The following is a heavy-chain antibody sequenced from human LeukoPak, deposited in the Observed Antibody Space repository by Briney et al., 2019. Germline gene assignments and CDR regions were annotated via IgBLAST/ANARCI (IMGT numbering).Heavy chain of an antibody. V-gene: IGHV3-23*01. CDR2: ISGSGGST. J-gene: IGHJ4*02. D-gene: IGHD4-23*01. Sequence: GGSLRLSCAASGFTFSSYAMSWVRQAPGKGLEWVSAISGSGGSTYYADSVKGRFTISRDNSKNTLYLQMNSLRAEDTAVYYCATRLRWSEGLDYGGQGTVVTVSS. CDR3: ATRLRWSEGLDY. CDR1: GFTFSSYA.